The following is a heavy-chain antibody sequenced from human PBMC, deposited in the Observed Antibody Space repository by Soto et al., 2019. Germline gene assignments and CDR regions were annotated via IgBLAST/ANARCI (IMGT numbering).Heavy chain of an antibody. V-gene: IGHV3-7*03. J-gene: IGHJ4*02. D-gene: IGHD3-16*01. CDR2: IKQDGSEK. CDR1: GFTFSSFW. CDR3: VRDYGRSYFDC. Sequence: EVQLVESGGGLVQPGGSLRLSCAASGFTFSSFWMSWVRQAPGKGLEWVANIKQDGSEKYYVDSVKGRFTISRDNAKNSLHLQMDSLRAEDTAVYYCVRDYGRSYFDCWGQGTLVTVSS.